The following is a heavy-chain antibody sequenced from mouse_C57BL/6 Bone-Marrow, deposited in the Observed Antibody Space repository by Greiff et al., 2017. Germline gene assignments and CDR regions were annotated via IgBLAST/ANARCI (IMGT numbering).Heavy chain of an antibody. J-gene: IGHJ1*03. Sequence: EVKVVASEGGLVQPGSSMKLSCTASGFTFSDYYMAWVRQVPETGLEWVANINYDGSSTYYLDSLKSRFIISRDNAKSILYLQMSSLKSEDTATYYCARDPITTVVARYWYFDVWGTGTTVTVSS. V-gene: IGHV5-16*01. D-gene: IGHD1-1*01. CDR2: INYDGSST. CDR3: ARDPITTVVARYWYFDV. CDR1: GFTFSDYY.